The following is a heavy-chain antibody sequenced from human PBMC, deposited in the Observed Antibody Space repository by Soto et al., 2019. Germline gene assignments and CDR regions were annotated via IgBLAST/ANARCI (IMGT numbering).Heavy chain of an antibody. CDR2: INPNSGGT. V-gene: IGHV1-2*04. CDR1: GYTFTGYY. D-gene: IGHD6-13*01. J-gene: IGHJ3*02. CDR3: ARESAAAGNRAFDI. Sequence: EASVKVSCKASGYTFTGYYMHWVRQAPGQGLEWMGWINPNSGGTNYAQKFQGWVTMTRDTSISTAYMELSRLRSDDTAVYYCARESAAAGNRAFDIWGQGTMVTVSS.